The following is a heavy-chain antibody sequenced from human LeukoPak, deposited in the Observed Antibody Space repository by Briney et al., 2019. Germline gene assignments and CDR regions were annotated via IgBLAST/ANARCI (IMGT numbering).Heavy chain of an antibody. CDR3: ARSGLQLWLLDY. CDR1: GGSFSGYY. CDR2: INHSGST. D-gene: IGHD5-18*01. V-gene: IGHV4-34*01. J-gene: IGHJ4*02. Sequence: SETLSLTCAVYGGSFSGYYWSWIRQPPGKGLEWIGEINHSGSTNYNPSLKSRVTISLDTSKNQFSLKLSSVTAADTAVYYCARSGLQLWLLDYWGQGTLVTVSS.